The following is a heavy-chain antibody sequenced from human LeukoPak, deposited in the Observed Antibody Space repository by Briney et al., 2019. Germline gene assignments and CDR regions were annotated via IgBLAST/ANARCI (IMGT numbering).Heavy chain of an antibody. CDR2: ISSSSSYI. D-gene: IGHD1-26*01. V-gene: IGHV3-21*01. J-gene: IGHJ4*02. CDR1: GFTFSNYR. Sequence: GGSLRLSCAASGFTFSNYRMNWVRQAPGKGLEWVSSISSSSSYIYYADSVKGRFTISRDNAKNSLYLQMNSLRAEDTAVYYCASAPGVGGATDYWGQGTLVTVSS. CDR3: ASAPGVGGATDY.